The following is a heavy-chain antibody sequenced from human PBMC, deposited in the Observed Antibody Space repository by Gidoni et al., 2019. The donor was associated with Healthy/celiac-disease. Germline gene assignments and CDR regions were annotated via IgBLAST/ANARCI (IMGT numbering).Heavy chain of an antibody. J-gene: IGHJ4*02. D-gene: IGHD4-17*01. Sequence: VQLVESGGGLVQPGGSLRLSCAASGFPFRSYSMNWVRQAPGKGLEWVSYISSSSSTIYYADSVKGRFTISRDNAKNSLYLQMNSLRAEDTAVYYCARAFDYGDQLPVVDFDYWGQGTLVTVSS. CDR3: ARAFDYGDQLPVVDFDY. CDR2: ISSSSSTI. CDR1: GFPFRSYS. V-gene: IGHV3-48*01.